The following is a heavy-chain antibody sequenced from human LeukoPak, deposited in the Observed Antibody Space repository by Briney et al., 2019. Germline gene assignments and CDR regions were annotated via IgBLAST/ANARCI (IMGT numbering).Heavy chain of an antibody. CDR1: GFTFSSYA. CDR2: ISGSGGST. V-gene: IGHV3-23*01. D-gene: IGHD4-17*01. CDR3: ARDDYGDYEPGYYGMDV. J-gene: IGHJ6*02. Sequence: GGSLRLSCAASGFTFSSYAMSWVRQAPGKGLEWVSAISGSGGSTYYADSVKGRFTISRDNAKNSLYLQMNSLRAEDTAVYYCARDDYGDYEPGYYGMDVWGQGTTVTVSS.